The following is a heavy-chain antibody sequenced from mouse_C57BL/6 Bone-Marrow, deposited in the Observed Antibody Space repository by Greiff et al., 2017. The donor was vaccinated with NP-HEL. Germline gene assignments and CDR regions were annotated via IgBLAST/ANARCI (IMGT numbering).Heavy chain of an antibody. CDR2: IDPSDSYT. D-gene: IGHD1-1*01. J-gene: IGHJ4*01. Sequence: QVQLQQSGAELVMPGASVKLSCKASGYTFTSYWMHWVKQRPGQGLEWIGEIDPSDSYTNYNQKFKGKSTLTVDKSSSPAYMQLSSLTSEDSAVYYCARDYGSSYEAMDYWGQGTSVTVSS. V-gene: IGHV1-69*01. CDR3: ARDYGSSYEAMDY. CDR1: GYTFTSYW.